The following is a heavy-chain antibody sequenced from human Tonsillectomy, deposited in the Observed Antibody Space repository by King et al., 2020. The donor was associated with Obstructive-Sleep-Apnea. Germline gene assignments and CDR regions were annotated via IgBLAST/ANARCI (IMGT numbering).Heavy chain of an antibody. J-gene: IGHJ5*02. V-gene: IGHV4-30-2*01. Sequence: LQLQESGSGLVKPSQTLSLTCAVSGGSISSGGYSWSWIRQPPGKGLEWIGYIYHSGSTYYNPSLKSRVTISVDRSKNQFSLKLSSVTAADTAVYYCARVPLYCSGGSCYSGWFDPWGQGTLVTVSS. D-gene: IGHD2-15*01. CDR1: GGSISSGGYS. CDR3: ARVPLYCSGGSCYSGWFDP. CDR2: IYHSGST.